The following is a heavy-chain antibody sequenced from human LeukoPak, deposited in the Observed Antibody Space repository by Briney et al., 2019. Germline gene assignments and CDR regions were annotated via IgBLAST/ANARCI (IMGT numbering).Heavy chain of an antibody. V-gene: IGHV3-23*01. CDR3: AKVIYSSGWSYFDY. Sequence: PGGTLRLSCAASGFTFSNSAMSWIRQAPGKGLEWVSTLSGSGITTYYADSVKVRFTISSDNSKNTLYLQMNSLRAYDTAVYYCAKVIYSSGWSYFDYWGHGTLVTVSS. D-gene: IGHD6-19*01. CDR1: GFTFSNSA. CDR2: LSGSGITT. J-gene: IGHJ4*01.